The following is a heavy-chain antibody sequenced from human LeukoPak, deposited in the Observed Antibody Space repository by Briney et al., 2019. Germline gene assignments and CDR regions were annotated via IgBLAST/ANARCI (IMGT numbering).Heavy chain of an antibody. CDR2: IKQDGSEK. CDR3: ARGMTTVTTYGY. D-gene: IGHD4-17*01. CDR1: GFTFSSYW. V-gene: IGHV3-7*04. Sequence: GGSLRLSCAASGFTFSSYWMSWVRQAPGKGLEWEANIKQDGSEKYYVDSVKGRFTISRDNAKNSLYLQMDSLRAEDTAVYYCARGMTTVTTYGYWGQGTLVTVSS. J-gene: IGHJ4*02.